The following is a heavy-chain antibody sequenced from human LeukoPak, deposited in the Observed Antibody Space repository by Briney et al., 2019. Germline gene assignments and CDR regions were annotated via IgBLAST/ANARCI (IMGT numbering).Heavy chain of an antibody. Sequence: PGGSLRLSCAASGFTFSSYSMNWVRQAPGKGLEWVSYISSSSSTIYYADSVKGRFTISRDNAKNSLYLQMNSLRAEDTAVYYCARDPVEMATINFDCWGQGTLVTVSS. CDR2: ISSSSSTI. J-gene: IGHJ4*02. CDR3: ARDPVEMATINFDC. D-gene: IGHD5-12*01. CDR1: GFTFSSYS. V-gene: IGHV3-48*01.